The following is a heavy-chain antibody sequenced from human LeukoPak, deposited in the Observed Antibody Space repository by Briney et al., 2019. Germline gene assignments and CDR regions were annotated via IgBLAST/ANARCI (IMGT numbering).Heavy chain of an antibody. V-gene: IGHV3-15*01. CDR3: TTRRLYCTSTTCSRSQVAY. Sequence: PGGSLRLSCAASRFTFSNAWMSWVRQAPGKGLEWVGRIKGKTDGGTTDYAAPVKGRFTISRDDSKNPLDLQMNSLKTEDTAVYYCTTRRLYCTSTTCSRSQVAYWGQGALVTVSS. CDR1: RFTFSNAW. J-gene: IGHJ4*02. D-gene: IGHD2-2*01. CDR2: IKGKTDGGTT.